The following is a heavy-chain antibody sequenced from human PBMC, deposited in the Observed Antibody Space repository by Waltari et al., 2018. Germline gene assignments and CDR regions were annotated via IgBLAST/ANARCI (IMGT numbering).Heavy chain of an antibody. CDR1: GFTFRNYG. D-gene: IGHD1-1*01. V-gene: IGHV3-30*18. Sequence: QVQLVESGGGVVQPGRSLRLSCAGSGFTFRNYGMHWVRQVPGKGLDGVAVVSRDGGTTYYADSFKGRFTISRDNSKNTLYLQMNSLSAEDTAVYYCTKEASSGTKYSFDYWGQGTLVTVSS. CDR2: VSRDGGTT. CDR3: TKEASSGTKYSFDY. J-gene: IGHJ4*02.